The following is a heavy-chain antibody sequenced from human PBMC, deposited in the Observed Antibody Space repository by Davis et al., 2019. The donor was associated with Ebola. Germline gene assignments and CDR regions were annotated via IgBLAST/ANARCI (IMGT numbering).Heavy chain of an antibody. D-gene: IGHD3-16*01. Sequence: SDTLSLTCTVSGDSIRACYGSCIRQPPGKGLEWIGYMYHGGIVKSNPSLQSRVTISLDTSKNQFFLKLNYMTVADTAVYYCARVGAATGGELDYWGQGSLVTVSS. CDR1: GDSIRACY. CDR3: ARVGAATGGELDY. J-gene: IGHJ4*02. CDR2: MYHGGIV. V-gene: IGHV4-59*01.